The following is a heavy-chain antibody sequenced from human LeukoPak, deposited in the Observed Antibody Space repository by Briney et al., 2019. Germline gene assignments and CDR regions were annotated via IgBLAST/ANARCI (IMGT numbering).Heavy chain of an antibody. J-gene: IGHJ4*02. CDR1: VFTLSSYA. CDR2: ISGSGGST. D-gene: IGHD3-16*01. Sequence: GSLRLSCAASVFTLSSYAMSWVRQAPGQGLEWVSCISGSGGSTHYADSVKGRFTISRDNSKNTLYLQMNSLRAEDTAVYYCAKVSVTTLGGIDYWGQGTLVTVSS. V-gene: IGHV3-23*01. CDR3: AKVSVTTLGGIDY.